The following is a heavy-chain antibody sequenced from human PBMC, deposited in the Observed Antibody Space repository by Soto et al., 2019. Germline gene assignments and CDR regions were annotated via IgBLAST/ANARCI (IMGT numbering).Heavy chain of an antibody. V-gene: IGHV3-9*01. J-gene: IGHJ1*01. D-gene: IGHD6-13*01. CDR2: INWNSGSI. CDR1: GFTFDDYA. Sequence: GGSLRLSCAASGFTFDDYAMHWVRQVPGKGLEWVSGINWNSGSIGYGDSVKGRFAISRDNAKNPLHLQMNSLSAEDTAFYYCVKDESINWYSGHFRHWGQGTLVTVSS. CDR3: VKDESINWYSGHFRH.